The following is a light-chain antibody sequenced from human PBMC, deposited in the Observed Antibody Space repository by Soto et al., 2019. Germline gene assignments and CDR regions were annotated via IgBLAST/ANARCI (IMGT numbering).Light chain of an antibody. CDR3: QSYDSSRRGYVV. V-gene: IGLV1-40*01. J-gene: IGLJ2*01. CDR2: GNS. Sequence: QSVLTQPPSVSGAPGQRVTISCTGSSSNIGAGYDVHWYQQLPGTAPKLLIYGNSNRPSGVPDRFSGSKSGTSASLAITGLQAADEAAYYCQSYDSSRRGYVVFGGGTKLTVL. CDR1: SSNIGAGYD.